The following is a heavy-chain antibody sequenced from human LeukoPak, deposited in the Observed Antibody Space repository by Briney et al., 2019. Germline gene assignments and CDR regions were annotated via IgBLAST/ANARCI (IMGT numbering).Heavy chain of an antibody. V-gene: IGHV1-2*02. CDR2: INPNSGGT. J-gene: IGHJ5*02. Sequence: ASVKVSCKASGYTFTGYYMHWVRQAPGQGLEWMGWINPNSGGTNYAQKFQGRVTMTRDTSISTVYMELSRLRSDDTAVYYCARDGVGIVVVPAEDWFDPWGQGTLVTVSS. CDR3: ARDGVGIVVVPAEDWFDP. D-gene: IGHD2-2*01. CDR1: GYTFTGYY.